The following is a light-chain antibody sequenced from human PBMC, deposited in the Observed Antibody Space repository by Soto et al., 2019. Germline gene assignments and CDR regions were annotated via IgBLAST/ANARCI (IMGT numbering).Light chain of an antibody. CDR1: NSDVGAYDY. V-gene: IGLV2-14*01. J-gene: IGLJ1*01. CDR2: EVS. Sequence: QSALTQPASLSGSPVQSITISCTGTNSDVGAYDYVSWYQQHSGKVPKLMIYEVSDRPSGVSNRFSGSKSGNTASLTISGLQADDEADYYCASYASNNNYVFGTGTKVTVL. CDR3: ASYASNNNYV.